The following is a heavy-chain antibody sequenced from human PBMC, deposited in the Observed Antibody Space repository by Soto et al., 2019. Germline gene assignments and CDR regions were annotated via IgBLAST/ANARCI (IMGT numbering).Heavy chain of an antibody. J-gene: IGHJ4*02. CDR1: GFNFGSGW. CDR2: IDSDGSRP. Sequence: EVQLVESGGGLVQPGESLRLSCAASGFNFGSGWMHWVRQAPGKGLVWVSRIDSDGSRPTYADSVKGRFTISRDNAKNTLYLQMSSLTAEDTALYYCSRDPLNYYDSDWGQGTLVTVSS. D-gene: IGHD3-22*01. CDR3: SRDPLNYYDSD. V-gene: IGHV3-74*01.